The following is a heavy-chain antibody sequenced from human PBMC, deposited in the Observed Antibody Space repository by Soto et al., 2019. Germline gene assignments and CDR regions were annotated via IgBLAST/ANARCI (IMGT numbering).Heavy chain of an antibody. CDR2: ISYDGSNK. CDR1: GFTFSSYG. Sequence: GGSLRLSCAASGFTFSSYGKHWVRQAPGKGLEWVAVISYDGSNKYYADSVKGRFTISRDNSKNTLYLQTNSLRAEDTAVYYCAKENYPRDYYYYGMDVWVQGTTVTVSS. D-gene: IGHD1-7*01. J-gene: IGHJ6*02. CDR3: AKENYPRDYYYYGMDV. V-gene: IGHV3-30*18.